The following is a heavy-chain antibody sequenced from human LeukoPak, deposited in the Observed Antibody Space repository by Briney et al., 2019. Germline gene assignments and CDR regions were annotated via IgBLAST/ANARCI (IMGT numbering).Heavy chain of an antibody. CDR3: PRFVATRITSYGFFTY. CDR1: GFTFSDYW. D-gene: IGHD3-10*01. Sequence: GGSLRLSCAASGFTFSDYWMTWVRQAPGKGLEWVANIRQDGSEKYYVDSVKGRFTISRDNAKNSVYLQMNRLRAEDTAVYYCPRFVATRITSYGFFTYWGQGTLVTSPQ. CDR2: IRQDGSEK. V-gene: IGHV3-7*01. J-gene: IGHJ4*02.